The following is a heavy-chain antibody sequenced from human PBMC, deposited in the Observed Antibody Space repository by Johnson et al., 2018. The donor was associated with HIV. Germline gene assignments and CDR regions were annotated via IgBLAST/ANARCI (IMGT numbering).Heavy chain of an antibody. Sequence: QMLLVESGGGVVQPGRSLRLSCAASGFTFSSYAMHWVRQAPGKGLEWVAVISYDGSNKYYADSVRGRFTISRDNSKNTLYLQMNSLRAEDTAVYYCARDGRDLVTRGGFDIWGQGTMVTVSS. V-gene: IGHV3-30-3*01. J-gene: IGHJ3*02. D-gene: IGHD5-18*01. CDR2: ISYDGSNK. CDR3: ARDGRDLVTRGGFDI. CDR1: GFTFSSYA.